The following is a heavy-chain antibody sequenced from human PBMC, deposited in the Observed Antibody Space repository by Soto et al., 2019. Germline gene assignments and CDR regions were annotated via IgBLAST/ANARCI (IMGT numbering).Heavy chain of an antibody. V-gene: IGHV1-69*02. J-gene: IGHJ4*02. D-gene: IGHD5-12*01. CDR1: GGTFSSYT. Sequence: SVKVSCKASGGTFSSYTISWVRQAPGQGLEWMGRIIPILGIANYAQKFQGRVTITADKSTSTAYMELSSLRSEDTAVYYCARAGQYSGHDSGAYWGQGTLVTVSA. CDR3: ARAGQYSGHDSGAY. CDR2: IIPILGIA.